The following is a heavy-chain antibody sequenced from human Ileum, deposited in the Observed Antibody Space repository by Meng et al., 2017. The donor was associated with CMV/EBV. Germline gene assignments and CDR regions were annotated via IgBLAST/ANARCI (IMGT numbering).Heavy chain of an antibody. D-gene: IGHD3-3*01. J-gene: IGHJ4*02. V-gene: IGHV4-4*07. Sequence: QLPRPDSGPGLVTSSETLSPPCTVSGGPFNDYHWTWIRQSAGKGLEWIGRIASSGTTYLNPSLESRISMSVDKAKNQFSLKLISVTAADTALYFCARGIHDFWSGTYFDYWGQGLLVTVSS. CDR1: GGPFNDYH. CDR2: IASSGTT. CDR3: ARGIHDFWSGTYFDY.